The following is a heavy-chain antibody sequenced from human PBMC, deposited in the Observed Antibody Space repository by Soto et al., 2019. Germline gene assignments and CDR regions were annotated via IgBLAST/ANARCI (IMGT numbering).Heavy chain of an antibody. CDR3: ARGGGYDSGGYYIFNY. CDR2: IYYSGST. D-gene: IGHD3-22*01. V-gene: IGHV4-39*01. J-gene: IGHJ4*02. CDR1: GGSISGSNYY. Sequence: SETLSLTCTVSGGSISGSNYYWGWVRQPPGKELEWIASIYYSGSTYYNPPLKSRVAMSVDTSKNQFSLRLSSVTAADTAVYYCARGGGYDSGGYYIFNYWGQGIPVTVSS.